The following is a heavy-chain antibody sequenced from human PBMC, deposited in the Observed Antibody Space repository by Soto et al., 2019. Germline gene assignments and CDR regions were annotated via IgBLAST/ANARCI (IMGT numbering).Heavy chain of an antibody. D-gene: IGHD3-10*01. J-gene: IGHJ4*02. CDR2: IYYSGCT. Sequence: SDTLSLTCTVSGGSISSYYWSWIRQPPGKGLEWIGYIYYSGCTNYNPSLKSRVTISVDTSKNQFSLKLSSVPAADRAVYYCSGAVPGGYGSDYWGQGTLVTVSS. V-gene: IGHV4-59*01. CDR1: GGSISSYY. CDR3: SGAVPGGYGSDY.